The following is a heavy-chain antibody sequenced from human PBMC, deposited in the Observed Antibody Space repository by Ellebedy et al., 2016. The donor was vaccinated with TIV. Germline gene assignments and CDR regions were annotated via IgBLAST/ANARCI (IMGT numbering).Heavy chain of an antibody. V-gene: IGHV1-24*01. CDR3: ATWGVAGYYFDY. D-gene: IGHD6-19*01. Sequence: ASVKVSCKVSGYTLTELSMHWVRQAPGKGLEWMGGFDPEDGETIYAQKFQGRVTMTEDTSTDTAYMELSSLRSEDTAVYYCATWGVAGYYFDYWGQGTLVTVSS. J-gene: IGHJ4*02. CDR1: GYTLTELS. CDR2: FDPEDGET.